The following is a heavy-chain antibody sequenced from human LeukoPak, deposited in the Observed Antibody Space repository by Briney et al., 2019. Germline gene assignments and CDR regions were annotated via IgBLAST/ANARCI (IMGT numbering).Heavy chain of an antibody. CDR3: ARDGAYCGGGCYSDY. V-gene: IGHV1-2*02. Sequence: GASVKVSCKASGYTFTGYYMHWVRQAPGQGLEWMGWINPNSGGTNYAQKFQGRVTMTRDTSISTAYMELSRLRSDDTAVYYCARDGAYCGGGCYSDYWGQGTLVTVSS. CDR2: INPNSGGT. CDR1: GYTFTGYY. D-gene: IGHD2-21*02. J-gene: IGHJ4*02.